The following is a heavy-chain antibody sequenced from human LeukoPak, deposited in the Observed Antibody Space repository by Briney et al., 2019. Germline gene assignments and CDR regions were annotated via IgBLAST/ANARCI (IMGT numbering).Heavy chain of an antibody. CDR3: ASRPSVDTAMVTDY. D-gene: IGHD5-18*01. V-gene: IGHV3-21*01. CDR1: GFTFSSYS. J-gene: IGHJ4*02. CDR2: ISSSSSYI. Sequence: AGGSLRLSCAASGFTFSSYSMNWVRQAPGKGLEWVSSISSSSSYIYYADSVKGRFTISRDNAKNSLYLQMNSLRAEDTAVYYCASRPSVDTAMVTDYWGQETLVTVSS.